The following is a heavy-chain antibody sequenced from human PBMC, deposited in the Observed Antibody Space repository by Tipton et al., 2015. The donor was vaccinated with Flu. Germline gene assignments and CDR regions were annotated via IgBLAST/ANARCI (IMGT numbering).Heavy chain of an antibody. V-gene: IGHV4-38-2*02. CDR1: GYSMRSDYF. Sequence: TLSLTCTVSGYSMRSDYFWGWIRQPPGKGLEWIGNVHYSGSPHYNPSLKSRVTISVDTSKNQFSLKLTSVTAADTAIYYCARVMTHQEHDYWGQGTLVTVSS. J-gene: IGHJ4*02. D-gene: IGHD1/OR15-1a*01. CDR2: VHYSGSP. CDR3: ARVMTHQEHDY.